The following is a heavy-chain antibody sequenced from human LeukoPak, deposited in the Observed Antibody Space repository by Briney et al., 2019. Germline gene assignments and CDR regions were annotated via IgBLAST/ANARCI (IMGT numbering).Heavy chain of an antibody. D-gene: IGHD3-10*02. V-gene: IGHV3-48*03. Sequence: PRGSPRLSCAASGFTFSSYEMNWGRQAPGKGLEGGSYISSSGSTIHYADTVKARFTISRDNAQTTLNLQMNSLTAQPRAVLYGAELGITMIGGVWGKGTTVTISS. CDR1: GFTFSSYE. J-gene: IGHJ6*04. CDR2: ISSSGSTI. CDR3: AELGITMIGGV.